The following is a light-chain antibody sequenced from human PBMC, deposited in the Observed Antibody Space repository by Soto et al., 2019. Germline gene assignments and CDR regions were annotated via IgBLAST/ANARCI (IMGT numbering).Light chain of an antibody. CDR3: QQYVSLPLT. CDR1: QDINSY. V-gene: IGKV1-33*01. J-gene: IGKJ4*01. CDR2: DAC. Sequence: DIQMTQSPSSLSAYVGDRVTITCQASQDINSYLIWYQQKPGKVPKFLIYDACNLETGVPSRFSGSGSGTDFTLTISSLQPEDIATYYCQQYVSLPLTFGGGTKVHI.